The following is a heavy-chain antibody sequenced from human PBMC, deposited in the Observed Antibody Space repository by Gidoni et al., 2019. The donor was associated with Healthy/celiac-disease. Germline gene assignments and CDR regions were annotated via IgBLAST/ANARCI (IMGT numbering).Heavy chain of an antibody. Sequence: EVQLLESGGGLVQPGGSLRLSCAASGFTFSSYAMSWVRQAPGKGLEWVSAISGSGGSTYYADAVKGRFTISRDNSKNTLYLQMNSLRAEDTAVYYCAKGILGNDDAFDIWGQGTMVTVSS. CDR3: AKGILGNDDAFDI. D-gene: IGHD7-27*01. J-gene: IGHJ3*02. CDR2: ISGSGGST. CDR1: GFTFSSYA. V-gene: IGHV3-23*01.